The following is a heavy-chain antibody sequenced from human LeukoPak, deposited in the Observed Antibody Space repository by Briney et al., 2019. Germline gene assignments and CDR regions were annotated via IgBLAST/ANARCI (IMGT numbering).Heavy chain of an antibody. D-gene: IGHD3-22*01. V-gene: IGHV3-23*01. Sequence: GGSLRLSCAVSGFTFSSYVMSWVRQAPGKGLEWVSAISGSGGSTYYADSVKGRFTISRDNSKNTLYLQMNSLRAEDTAVYYCAKDRNYDSSGYFSYWYFDLWGRGTLVTVSS. CDR3: AKDRNYDSSGYFSYWYFDL. CDR1: GFTFSSYV. CDR2: ISGSGGST. J-gene: IGHJ2*01.